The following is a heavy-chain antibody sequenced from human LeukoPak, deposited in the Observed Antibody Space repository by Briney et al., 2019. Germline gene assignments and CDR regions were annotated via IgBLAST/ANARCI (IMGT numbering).Heavy chain of an antibody. D-gene: IGHD1-1*01. J-gene: IGHJ6*03. CDR2: IIPIFGTA. V-gene: IGHV1-69*01. CDR1: GGTFSSYA. Sequence: SSVKVSCKASGGTFSSYAISWVRQAPGQGLEWMGGIIPIFGTANYAQQFQGRVTITADESTSTAYMELSSLRSEDTAVYYCARDLSTTGLVPHYYYYMDVWGKGTTVTVSS. CDR3: ARDLSTTGLVPHYYYYMDV.